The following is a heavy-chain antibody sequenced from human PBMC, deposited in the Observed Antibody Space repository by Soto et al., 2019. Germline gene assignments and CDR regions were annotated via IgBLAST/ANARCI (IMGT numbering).Heavy chain of an antibody. D-gene: IGHD4-17*01. Sequence: QVQLVESGGGVVQPGGSLRLSCEASGFTFSSYGIHWVRQAPGKGLEWVTIIGYDGAKKYYTDSVKGRFTISRDNSNNTVYLQMSNLRAEDTAVYYCARENTVTQGYYFYGLDVWDQGTAVTFSS. CDR3: ARENTVTQGYYFYGLDV. V-gene: IGHV3-33*01. J-gene: IGHJ6*02. CDR1: GFTFSSYG. CDR2: IGYDGAKK.